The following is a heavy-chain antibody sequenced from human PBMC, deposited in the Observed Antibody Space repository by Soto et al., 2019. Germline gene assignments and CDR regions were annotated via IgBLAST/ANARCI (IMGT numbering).Heavy chain of an antibody. V-gene: IGHV3-9*01. Sequence: EVQLVESGGGLVQPGRSLRLSCAASGFTFDDYAMHWVRQAPGKGLEWVSGSSWNRGSIGYADSVKGRFTISRDNAKNSLYLQMNSLRAEDTALYYCAKDGDTYYYGSGTPRGFDYWGQGTLVTVSS. CDR3: AKDGDTYYYGSGTPRGFDY. J-gene: IGHJ4*02. D-gene: IGHD3-10*01. CDR1: GFTFDDYA. CDR2: SSWNRGSI.